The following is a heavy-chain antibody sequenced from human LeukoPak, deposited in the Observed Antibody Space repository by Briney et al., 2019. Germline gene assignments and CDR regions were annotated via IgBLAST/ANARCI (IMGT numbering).Heavy chain of an antibody. Sequence: SETLSLTCTVSGGSISGYYYSWIRQPPGKDLEWIGYIYYSGSTNYNPSLTSRVTISLATSMKQFSLKLRSVTAADAAVYFCVYGPNHYYFDYWGQGTTVTVSS. V-gene: IGHV4-59*01. CDR1: GGSISGYY. D-gene: IGHD3-16*01. J-gene: IGHJ4*03. CDR2: IYYSGST. CDR3: VYGPNHYYFDY.